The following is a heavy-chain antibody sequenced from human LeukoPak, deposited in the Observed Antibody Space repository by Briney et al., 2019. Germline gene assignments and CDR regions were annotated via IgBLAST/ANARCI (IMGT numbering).Heavy chain of an antibody. J-gene: IGHJ4*02. D-gene: IGHD5-12*01. CDR1: GLTLSSYG. Sequence: PGRSLRLSCAASGLTLSSYGIHWVRQAPGKGLEWVAVISSDGSKKYYADSVKGRFTISRGNSKNTLFLQMNSLRAEDTAVYYCVAWQIDSWGQGTLVTVSS. V-gene: IGHV3-30*03. CDR2: ISSDGSKK. CDR3: VAWQIDS.